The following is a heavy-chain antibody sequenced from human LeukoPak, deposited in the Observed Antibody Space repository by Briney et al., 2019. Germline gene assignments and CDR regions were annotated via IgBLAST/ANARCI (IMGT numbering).Heavy chain of an antibody. Sequence: PSETLSLTCTVSGGSISSSSYYWGWIRQPAGKGLEWIGRIYTSGSTNYNPSLKSRVTISVDTSKNQFSLKLSSVTAADTAVYYCASQPGAARSALFDPWGQGTLVTVSS. D-gene: IGHD3-3*01. V-gene: IGHV4-61*02. CDR1: GGSISSSSYY. CDR2: IYTSGST. CDR3: ASQPGAARSALFDP. J-gene: IGHJ5*02.